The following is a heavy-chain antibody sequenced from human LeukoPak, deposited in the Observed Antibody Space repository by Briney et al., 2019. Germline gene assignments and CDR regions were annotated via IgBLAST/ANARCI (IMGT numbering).Heavy chain of an antibody. CDR1: GGSFSGYY. D-gene: IGHD2-2*03. J-gene: IGHJ6*03. V-gene: IGHV4-34*01. CDR3: ARDGYCSSTSCYSYYYYYMDV. CDR2: INHSGST. Sequence: PSETLSLTCAVYGGSFSGYYWSWIRQPPGKGLEWIGEINHSGSTNYNPSLKSRVTISVDTSKNQFSLKLSSVTAADTAVYYCARDGYCSSTSCYSYYYYYMDVWGKGTTVTVSS.